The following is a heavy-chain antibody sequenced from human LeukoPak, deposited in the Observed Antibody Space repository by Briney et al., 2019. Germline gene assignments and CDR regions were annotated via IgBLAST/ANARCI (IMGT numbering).Heavy chain of an antibody. CDR2: ISGSGGST. Sequence: GGSLRLSCAASGFTFSSYAMSWVRQAPGKGLEWVSAISGSGGSTYYADSVKGRFTISRDNSKNTLYLQMNSLRAEDTAVYYCAKGRLGGGEQTYYYDSSGYYDGFDYWGQGTLVTVSS. D-gene: IGHD3-22*01. J-gene: IGHJ4*02. CDR1: GFTFSSYA. V-gene: IGHV3-23*01. CDR3: AKGRLGGGEQTYYYDSSGYYDGFDY.